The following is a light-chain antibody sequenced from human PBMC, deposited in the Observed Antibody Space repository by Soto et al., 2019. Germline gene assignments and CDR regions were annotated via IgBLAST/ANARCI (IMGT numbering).Light chain of an antibody. V-gene: IGKV3-11*01. J-gene: IGKJ4*01. Sequence: EIVLTQSPATLSLSPGERATLSCRASQSVSSHLAWYQQKPGQAPRLLIYDAFNRVTGIPARFSGSGSGTDFIRTISSLEPEDFAVYYCQQRSTWPLTFGGGTKVDIK. CDR3: QQRSTWPLT. CDR2: DAF. CDR1: QSVSSH.